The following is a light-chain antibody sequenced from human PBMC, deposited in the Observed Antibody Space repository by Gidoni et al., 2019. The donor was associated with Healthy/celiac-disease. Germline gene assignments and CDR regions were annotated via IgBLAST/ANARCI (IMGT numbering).Light chain of an antibody. CDR1: SSDVGGYNY. J-gene: IGLJ1*01. CDR2: DVS. Sequence: QSALTQPASVSGSPGQSSTISCTGTSSDVGGYNYVSWYQQHPGKATKLMIYDVSNRPSVVSNRFAGSKSGNTASLTISVLQAEDEADYYCSSYTSSSTKVFGTGTKVTVL. V-gene: IGLV2-14*01. CDR3: SSYTSSSTKV.